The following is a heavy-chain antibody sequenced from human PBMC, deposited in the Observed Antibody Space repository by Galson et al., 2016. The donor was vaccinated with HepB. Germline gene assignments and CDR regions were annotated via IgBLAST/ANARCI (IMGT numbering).Heavy chain of an antibody. CDR1: GFTFSNYG. D-gene: IGHD2-15*01. V-gene: IGHV3-33*01. CDR3: ARYGVECRGGSCYYGMDV. CDR2: IRYDGSNE. Sequence: SLRLSCAASGFTFSNYGMHWVRQAPGKGLEWVALIRYDGSNEYYVDSVKGRFTVSRDNSKNTLHLPMNSLRAEATAVYYCARYGVECRGGSCYYGMDVCGQGTTVTVSS. J-gene: IGHJ6*02.